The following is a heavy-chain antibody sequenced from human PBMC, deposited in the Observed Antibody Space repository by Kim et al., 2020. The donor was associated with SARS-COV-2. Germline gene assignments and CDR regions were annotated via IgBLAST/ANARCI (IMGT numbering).Heavy chain of an antibody. CDR1: GGSISSGGYY. V-gene: IGHV4-31*03. D-gene: IGHD3-22*01. Sequence: SETLSLTCTVSGGSISSGGYYWSWIRQHPGKGLEWIGYIYYSGSTYYNPSLKSRVTISVDTSKNQFSLKLSSVTAADTAVYYCARVPLSSEGFDYWGQGTLVTVSS. CDR2: IYYSGST. CDR3: ARVPLSSEGFDY. J-gene: IGHJ4*02.